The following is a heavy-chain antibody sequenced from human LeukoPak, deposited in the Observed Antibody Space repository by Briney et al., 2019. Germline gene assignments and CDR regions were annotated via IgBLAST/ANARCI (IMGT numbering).Heavy chain of an antibody. V-gene: IGHV4-39*01. CDR2: ICYTGNT. CDR1: GDSISSSGYC. D-gene: IGHD1-14*01. J-gene: IGHJ5*02. CDR3: ARHKSGIDWFDP. Sequence: SETLSLTCTLSGDSISSSGYCWGWIRQPPGKGLECVGVICYTGNTYYNPSLKSRVTISVDASKNQFSLRLSSVTAADTAVYYCARHKSGIDWFDPWGQGTLVTVSS.